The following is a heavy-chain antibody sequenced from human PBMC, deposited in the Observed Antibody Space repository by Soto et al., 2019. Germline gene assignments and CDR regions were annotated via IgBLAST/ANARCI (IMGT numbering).Heavy chain of an antibody. CDR2: ISYDGSNK. J-gene: IGHJ4*02. Sequence: QVQLVESGGGVVQPGRSLRLSCAASGFTFSSYGMHWVRQAPGKGLEWVAVISYDGSNKYYADSVKGRFTISRDNSKNTLYLQMNSLSAEDTAVYYCAKDSGRNYYDSRGIFDYWGQGTLVTVSS. D-gene: IGHD3-22*01. V-gene: IGHV3-30*18. CDR1: GFTFSSYG. CDR3: AKDSGRNYYDSRGIFDY.